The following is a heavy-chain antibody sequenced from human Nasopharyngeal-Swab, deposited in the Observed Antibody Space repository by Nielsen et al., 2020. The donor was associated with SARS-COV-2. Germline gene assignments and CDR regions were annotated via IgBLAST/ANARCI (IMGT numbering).Heavy chain of an antibody. V-gene: IGHV3-49*02. Sequence: WIRLPPGQVLVWVGFIRSKAYGGTTEYAASVKGRFTISRDDSKSIAYLQMNSLKTEDTAVYYCTRGGDCSGGSCQTWIQLWADYWGQGTLVTVSS. D-gene: IGHD2-15*01. CDR2: IRSKAYGGTT. CDR3: TRGGDCSGGSCQTWIQLWADY. J-gene: IGHJ4*02.